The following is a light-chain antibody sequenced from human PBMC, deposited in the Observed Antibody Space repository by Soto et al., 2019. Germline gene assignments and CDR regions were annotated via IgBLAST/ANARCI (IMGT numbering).Light chain of an antibody. J-gene: IGKJ5*01. Sequence: ESVLTQAAGALSLSPGERATLSCRASQSVGSSYLAWYQQKPGQAPRLLIYRASSRATGIPDRFSVSGSGTAFLFTISSLGPEDFVVLYCRAFGTSPLTLGPGPGMEIK. V-gene: IGKV3-20*01. CDR2: RAS. CDR3: RAFGTSPLT. CDR1: QSVGSSY.